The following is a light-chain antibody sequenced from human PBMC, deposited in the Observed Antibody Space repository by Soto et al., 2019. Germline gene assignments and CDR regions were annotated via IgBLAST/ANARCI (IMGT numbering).Light chain of an antibody. CDR1: QGISNS. J-gene: IGKJ3*01. V-gene: IGKV1-27*01. CDR3: QNYNSAPLT. Sequence: DIQMTQSPSSLSASVGDTVTITCRASQGISNSLAWFQQKPGRVPQFLIYAASTLQPGVPPRFSGSGSGTDFTLTISSLQPEDVATYYCQNYNSAPLTFGPGTRVEIQ. CDR2: AAS.